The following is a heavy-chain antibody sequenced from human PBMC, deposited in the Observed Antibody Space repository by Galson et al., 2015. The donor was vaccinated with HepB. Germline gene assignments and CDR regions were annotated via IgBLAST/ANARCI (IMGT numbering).Heavy chain of an antibody. CDR1: GFTFSSYG. V-gene: IGHV3-30*02. CDR2: IRYDGSNK. CDR3: AKAYSSGRNGLYYDGLDV. D-gene: IGHD6-19*01. J-gene: IGHJ6*04. Sequence: SRRLSCAASGFTFSSYGMHWVRQAPGKGLEWVAFIRYDGSNKYYADSVKGRFTISRDNSKNTLYLQMNSLRAEDTAVYYCAKAYSSGRNGLYYDGLDVWGKGTTVTVSS.